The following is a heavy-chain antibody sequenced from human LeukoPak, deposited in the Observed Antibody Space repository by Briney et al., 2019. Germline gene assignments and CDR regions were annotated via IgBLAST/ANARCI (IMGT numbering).Heavy chain of an antibody. CDR3: ASNPTWGGYYRGH. CDR2: IYYSGST. V-gene: IGHV4-34*01. J-gene: IGHJ3*01. Sequence: SETLSLTCAVYGGSFSGYYWSWIRQPPGKGLEWIGSIYYSGSTYYNPSLKSRVTISVDTSKNQFSLKLSSVTAADTAVYYCASNPTWGGYYRGHWGQGTMVTVSS. D-gene: IGHD3-3*01. CDR1: GGSFSGYY.